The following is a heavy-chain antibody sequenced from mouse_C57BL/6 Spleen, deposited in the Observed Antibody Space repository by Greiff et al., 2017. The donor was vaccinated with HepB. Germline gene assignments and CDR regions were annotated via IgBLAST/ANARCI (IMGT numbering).Heavy chain of an antibody. V-gene: IGHV1-39*01. CDR1: GYSFTDYN. Sequence: HLVESGPELVKPGASVKISCKASGYSFTDYNMNWVKQSNGKSLEWIGVINPNYGTTSYNQKFKGKATLTVDQSSSTAYMQLNSLTSEDSAVYYCARRGSSLYYYAMDYWGQGTSVTVSS. D-gene: IGHD1-1*01. CDR3: ARRGSSLYYYAMDY. J-gene: IGHJ4*01. CDR2: INPNYGTT.